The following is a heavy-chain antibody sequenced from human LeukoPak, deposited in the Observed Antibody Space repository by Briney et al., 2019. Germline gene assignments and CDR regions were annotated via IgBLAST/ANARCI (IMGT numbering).Heavy chain of an antibody. Sequence: GESLKISCKGSGYRFTSYWIAWVRQMPGKGLEWMGIIYPGDSDTRYSPSFQGQVTISADKSISTAYLQWSSLKASDTAMYYCASARPAFGEEGDYWGQGTLVTVSS. V-gene: IGHV5-51*01. CDR3: ASARPAFGEEGDY. D-gene: IGHD3-10*01. CDR2: IYPGDSDT. CDR1: GYRFTSYW. J-gene: IGHJ4*02.